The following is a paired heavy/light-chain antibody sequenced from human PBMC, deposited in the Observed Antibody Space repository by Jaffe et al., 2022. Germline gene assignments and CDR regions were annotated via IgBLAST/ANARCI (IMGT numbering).Light chain of an antibody. V-gene: IGKV3-11*01. CDR2: DAS. CDR3: QQRSNPLT. CDR1: QSVSSY. J-gene: IGKJ4*01. Sequence: EIVLTQSPATLSLSPGERATLSCRASQSVSSYLAWYQQKPGQAPRLLIYDASNRATGIPARFSGSGSGTDFTLTISSLEPEDFAVYYCQQRSNPLTFGGGTKVEIK.
Heavy chain of an antibody. V-gene: IGHV1-3*01. Sequence: QVQLVQSGAEVKKPGASVKVSCKASGYTFTSYAMHWVRQAPGQRLEWMGWINAGNGNTKYSQKFQGRVTITRDTSASTAYMELSSLRSEDTAVYYCARDRKDIVVVPAATNYYYYYMDVWGKGTTVTVSS. CDR2: INAGNGNT. J-gene: IGHJ6*03. CDR1: GYTFTSYA. D-gene: IGHD2-2*01. CDR3: ARDRKDIVVVPAATNYYYYYMDV.